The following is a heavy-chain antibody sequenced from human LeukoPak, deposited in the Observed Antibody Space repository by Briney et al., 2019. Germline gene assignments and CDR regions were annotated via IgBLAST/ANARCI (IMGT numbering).Heavy chain of an antibody. J-gene: IGHJ4*02. CDR1: GFTFSNYW. D-gene: IGHD4-17*01. Sequence: PGGSQRLSCAASGFTFSNYWMTSARQAPGKGLEWVANIKSDGREKYYVDSVKGRFTISRDNAKNSLYLQMNSLRGDDTAVYYCARVPYLGDGDYWGQGTLVTVSS. V-gene: IGHV3-7*03. CDR2: IKSDGREK. CDR3: ARVPYLGDGDY.